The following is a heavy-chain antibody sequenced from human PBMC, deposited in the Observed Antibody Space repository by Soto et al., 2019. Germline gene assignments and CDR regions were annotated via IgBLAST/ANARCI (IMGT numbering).Heavy chain of an antibody. V-gene: IGHV1-8*01. J-gene: IGHJ3*02. CDR2: INPNSGNT. CDR1: GYTFSNYD. CDR3: ARADGSSHDAFDI. D-gene: IGHD1-26*01. Sequence: QGQLVQSGAEVKKPGASVKVSCKASGYTFSNYDIHWVRQAAGQGLEWMGWINPNSGNTGYAEKFQGRVTLTRNTSISTDYMELRTLRSEDTAVYYCARADGSSHDAFDIWGQGTMVTVSS.